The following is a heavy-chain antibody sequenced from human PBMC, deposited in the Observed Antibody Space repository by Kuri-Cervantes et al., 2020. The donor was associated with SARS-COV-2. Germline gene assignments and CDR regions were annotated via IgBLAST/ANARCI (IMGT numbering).Heavy chain of an antibody. V-gene: IGHV3-30-3*01. CDR3: AKDRVGVQDF. D-gene: IGHD2-21*01. CDR1: GFTFSTYA. CDR2: ISYDGSNK. J-gene: IGHJ4*02. Sequence: GSLRLSCAASGFTFSTYAMHWVRQAPGKGLEWVAIISYDGSNKYFADSVKGRFTISRDNSQNTLYLHMESLRSEDTAMYYCAKDRVGVQDFWGQGTLVTVSS.